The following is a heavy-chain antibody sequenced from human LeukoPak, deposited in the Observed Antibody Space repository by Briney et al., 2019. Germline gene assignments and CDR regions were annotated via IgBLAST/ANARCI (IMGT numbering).Heavy chain of an antibody. CDR3: AREHYYGGDYRGIDY. Sequence: PGGSLRLSCAASGFTFSSYSMNWVRQAPGKGLEWVSYISSSSSTIYYADSVKGRFTISRDNAKNSLYPQMNSLRAEDTAVYYCAREHYYGGDYRGIDYWGQGTLVTVSS. V-gene: IGHV3-48*01. J-gene: IGHJ4*02. CDR1: GFTFSSYS. D-gene: IGHD4-23*01. CDR2: ISSSSSTI.